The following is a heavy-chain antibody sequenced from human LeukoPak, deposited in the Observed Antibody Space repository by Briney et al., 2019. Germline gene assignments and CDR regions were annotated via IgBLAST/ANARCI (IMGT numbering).Heavy chain of an antibody. D-gene: IGHD3-9*01. CDR2: INHSGST. Sequence: SETLSLTCAVYGGSFSGYYWSWIRQPPGKGLEWIGEINHSGSTNYNPSLKSRDTISLYTSKNQFSLKLRSVPAADTAVYYCPRVRREYYDILTGYSAGHWFDPWGQGTLVTVSS. CDR1: GGSFSGYY. V-gene: IGHV4-34*01. J-gene: IGHJ5*02. CDR3: PRVRREYYDILTGYSAGHWFDP.